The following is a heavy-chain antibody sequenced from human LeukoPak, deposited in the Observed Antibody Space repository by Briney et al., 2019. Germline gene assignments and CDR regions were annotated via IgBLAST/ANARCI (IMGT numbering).Heavy chain of an antibody. Sequence: TPSETLSLTCTVSGGSISPYYWSWIRQPPGKGLEWIGNIHYSGSTNYNPSLKSRVTISVDTSKNQFSLKLSSVTVADTAVYYCAAPKAGYSSGWYAFDIWGQGTMVTVSS. CDR2: IHYSGST. CDR1: GGSISPYY. D-gene: IGHD6-19*01. V-gene: IGHV4-59*08. J-gene: IGHJ3*02. CDR3: AAPKAGYSSGWYAFDI.